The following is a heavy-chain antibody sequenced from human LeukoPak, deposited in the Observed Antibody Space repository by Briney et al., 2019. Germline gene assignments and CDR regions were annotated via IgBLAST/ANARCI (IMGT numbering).Heavy chain of an antibody. J-gene: IGHJ6*03. V-gene: IGHV1-69*05. CDR1: GGTFSSYA. Sequence: SVKVSCKASGGTFSSYAISWVRQAPGQGLEWMGGIIPIFGTANYAQKFQGRVTITTDESTSTAYMELSSLRSEDTAVYYCARGYYDSSGSNYYYYYYMDVWGKGTTVTVSS. CDR2: IIPIFGTA. CDR3: ARGYYDSSGSNYYYYYYMDV. D-gene: IGHD3-22*01.